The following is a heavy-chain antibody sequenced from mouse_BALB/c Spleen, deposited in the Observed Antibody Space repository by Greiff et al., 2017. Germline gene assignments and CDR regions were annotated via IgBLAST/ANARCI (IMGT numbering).Heavy chain of an antibody. D-gene: IGHD1-2*01. Sequence: EVQLQQSGPELEKPGASVKISCKASGYSFTGYNMNWVKQSNGKSLEWIGNINPNNGGTIYNQKFKGKATLTVDKSSSTAYMELRSLTSEDTAVYYCARGGLRLPFAYWGQGTLVTVSA. J-gene: IGHJ3*01. CDR1: GYSFTGYN. CDR3: ARGGLRLPFAY. V-gene: IGHV1-18*01. CDR2: INPNNGGT.